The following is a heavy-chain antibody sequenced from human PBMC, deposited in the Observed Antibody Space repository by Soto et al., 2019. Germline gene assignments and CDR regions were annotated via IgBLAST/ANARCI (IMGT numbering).Heavy chain of an antibody. Sequence: QVQLQESGPGLVKPSGTLSLTCAVSGGSISSSNWWSWVRQPPGKGLEWIGEIYHSGSTNYNPSLNSRVTISVDKYKNQFSLKMSSGTAADTAVYYCARGVTMISHTYNWFDPWGQGTLVTVSS. J-gene: IGHJ5*02. D-gene: IGHD3-22*01. CDR2: IYHSGST. V-gene: IGHV4-4*02. CDR3: ARGVTMISHTYNWFDP. CDR1: GGSISSSNW.